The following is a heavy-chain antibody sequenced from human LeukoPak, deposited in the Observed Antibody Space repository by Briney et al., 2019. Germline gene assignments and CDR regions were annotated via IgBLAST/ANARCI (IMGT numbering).Heavy chain of an antibody. J-gene: IGHJ4*02. V-gene: IGHV5-51*01. CDR3: ARRGDFWSGQNPLFDY. CDR1: GYSSTSYW. Sequence: GASLKISCKGSGYSSTSYWIGWVRQMPGKGLEWMGIIYPGDSDTRYSPSFQGQVTISADKSISTAYLQWSSLKASDTAMYYCARRGDFWSGQNPLFDYWGQGTLVTVSS. CDR2: IYPGDSDT. D-gene: IGHD3-3*01.